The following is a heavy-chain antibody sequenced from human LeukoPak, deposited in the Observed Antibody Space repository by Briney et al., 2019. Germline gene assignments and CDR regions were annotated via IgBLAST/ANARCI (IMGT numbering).Heavy chain of an antibody. D-gene: IGHD3-22*01. CDR3: ARPYDSSGYYIDY. V-gene: IGHV5-51*01. Sequence: GGSLQISWKGSGSRFTSYWIGWVRQVPGKGLEWMGIIYPGDSDTRYSPSFQGQVTISADKSISTAYLQWSSLKASDSAMYYCARPYDSSGYYIDYWGQGTLVVVSS. CDR1: GSRFTSYW. J-gene: IGHJ4*02. CDR2: IYPGDSDT.